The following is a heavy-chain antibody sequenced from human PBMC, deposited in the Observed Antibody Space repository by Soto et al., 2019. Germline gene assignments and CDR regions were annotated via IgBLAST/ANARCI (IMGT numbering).Heavy chain of an antibody. CDR2: ISYDGSSE. D-gene: IGHD6-19*01. Sequence: QVQLVESGGGVVQPGRSLRLSCAGSGFTFSSYGVNWVRQAPGKGLEWVAFISYDGSSEYYTESVKGRFTISRDNPKSTMYLQMNSLRAEDTAVYFCAKDLGMWRVFRADAFDIWGQGTMVTVSS. V-gene: IGHV3-30*18. CDR3: AKDLGMWRVFRADAFDI. CDR1: GFTFSSYG. J-gene: IGHJ3*02.